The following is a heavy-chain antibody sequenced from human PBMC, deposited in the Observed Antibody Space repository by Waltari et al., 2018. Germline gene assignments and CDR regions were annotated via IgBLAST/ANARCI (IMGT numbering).Heavy chain of an antibody. Sequence: QVQLVQSGAEVKKPGASVKVSCKASGYTFTGYYMHWVRQAPGQGLEWMGWINPNSGGTNYAQKFQGRVTMTRETSISTAYMELSRLRSDDAAVYYCARDRGVVIANNWFDPWGQGTLVTVSS. D-gene: IGHD2-21*01. CDR2: INPNSGGT. CDR1: GYTFTGYY. J-gene: IGHJ5*02. V-gene: IGHV1-2*02. CDR3: ARDRGVVIANNWFDP.